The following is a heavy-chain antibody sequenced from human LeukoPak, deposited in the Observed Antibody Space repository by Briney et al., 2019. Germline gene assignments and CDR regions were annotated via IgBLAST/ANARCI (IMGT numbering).Heavy chain of an antibody. CDR1: GFTFSSYA. CDR2: TSSDLNVK. D-gene: IGHD3-10*01. J-gene: IGHJ4*02. V-gene: IGHV3-30-3*01. CDR3: AREGYYGSGSPPSLYFDY. Sequence: GGSLRLSCAASGFTFSSYAMHWVRQAPGKGLEWVAVTSSDLNVKLYADSVKGRFTISRDNSRSTLYLQMNSLRLEDTAIYYCAREGYYGSGSPPSLYFDYWGQGTLVTVSS.